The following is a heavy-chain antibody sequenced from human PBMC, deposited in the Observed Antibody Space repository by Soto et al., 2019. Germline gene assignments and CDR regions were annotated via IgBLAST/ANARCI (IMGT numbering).Heavy chain of an antibody. CDR2: ISSNGRTT. Sequence: EVQLVESGGDLVQPGGSLRLSCSASGFSFTTYAMHWVRQAPGKGLEYVSAISSNGRTTYYADSVKDRFTISRDNSKNVLLPQMSSPRNEDTAAYYGVKGVVSATYWVGGAFDIWGQGTMVTVSS. CDR1: GFSFTTYA. D-gene: IGHD2-21*02. V-gene: IGHV3-64D*06. CDR3: VKGVVSATYWVGGAFDI. J-gene: IGHJ3*02.